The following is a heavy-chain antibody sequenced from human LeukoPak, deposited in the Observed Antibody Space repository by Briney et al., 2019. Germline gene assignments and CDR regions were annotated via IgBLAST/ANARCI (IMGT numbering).Heavy chain of an antibody. CDR1: GFTFSSYW. Sequence: GGSLRLSCAASGFTFSSYWMHWVRQAPGKGLVWVSRINSDGSSTSYADSVKGRFTISRDNAKNTLYLQMNSLRAEDTAVYYRARAPYYDSSGPLVWGQGTLVTVSS. D-gene: IGHD3-22*01. CDR2: INSDGSST. J-gene: IGHJ4*02. CDR3: ARAPYYDSSGPLV. V-gene: IGHV3-74*01.